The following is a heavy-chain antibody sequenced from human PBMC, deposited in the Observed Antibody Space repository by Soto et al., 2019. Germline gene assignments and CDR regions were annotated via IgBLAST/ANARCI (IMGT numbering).Heavy chain of an antibody. J-gene: IGHJ6*03. CDR3: ARDALTTVTTGYYYYYYMDV. CDR1: GFTFSSYA. CDR2: ISSNGGST. D-gene: IGHD4-17*01. Sequence: GGSLRLSCAASGFTFSSYAMHWVRQAPGKGLEYVSAISSNGGSTYYANSVKGRFTISRDNSKNTLYLQMGSLRAEDMAVYYCARDALTTVTTGYYYYYYMDVWGKGTTVTVSS. V-gene: IGHV3-64*01.